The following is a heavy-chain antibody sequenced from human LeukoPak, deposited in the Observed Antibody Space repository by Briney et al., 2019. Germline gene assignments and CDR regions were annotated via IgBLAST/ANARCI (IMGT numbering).Heavy chain of an antibody. CDR1: GFTFSSYA. D-gene: IGHD1-26*01. Sequence: GGSLRLSCAASGFTFSSYAMSWVRQAPGKGLEWVSAISGSGGSTYYADSVKGRFTISRDNSKNTQYLQMNSLRAENTAVYYCAKDFLGATTDYFDYWGQGTLVTVSS. V-gene: IGHV3-23*01. J-gene: IGHJ4*02. CDR2: ISGSGGST. CDR3: AKDFLGATTDYFDY.